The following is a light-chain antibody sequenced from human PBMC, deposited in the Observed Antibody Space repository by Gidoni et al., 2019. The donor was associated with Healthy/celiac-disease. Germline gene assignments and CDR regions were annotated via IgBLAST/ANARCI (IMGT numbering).Light chain of an antibody. V-gene: IGKV3-11*01. J-gene: IGKJ5*01. Sequence: EIVLTQSPATLSLSPGERATLSCRASQSVSSYLAWYQQKPGQAPRLLIYAASNRPTGIPARFSGSGSGTDFTLTISSLEPEDFAVYYCQQRSNWPITFGQGTRLEIK. CDR3: QQRSNWPIT. CDR1: QSVSSY. CDR2: AAS.